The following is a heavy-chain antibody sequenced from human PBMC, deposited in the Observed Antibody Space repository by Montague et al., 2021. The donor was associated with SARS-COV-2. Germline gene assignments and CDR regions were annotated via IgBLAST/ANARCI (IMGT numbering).Heavy chain of an antibody. CDR2: ISHGGTT. Sequence: SETLSLTCTVSSDSFSSSDWCSWVSPPPGKGLDWIGEISHGGTTNYKSSFKSRVTMSIDESNNQYSLTLTSVTAADTAVYYCARESQAVSSRFDYWGQGTLVTVSS. CDR3: ARESQAVSSRFDY. V-gene: IGHV4-4*02. CDR1: SDSFSSSDW. J-gene: IGHJ4*02. D-gene: IGHD5/OR15-5a*01.